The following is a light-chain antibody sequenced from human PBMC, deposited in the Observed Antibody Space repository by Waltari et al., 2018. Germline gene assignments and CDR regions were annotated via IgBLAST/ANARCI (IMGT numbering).Light chain of an antibody. V-gene: IGKV1-5*03. CDR2: EAS. CDR1: QTITRW. CDR3: QQFVGYPYT. J-gene: IGKJ2*01. Sequence: DIQLTQSPSTLSASVGDRVTITCRASQTITRWLAWYHQKPGKAPKLLIYEASNLMSGVPSRFSGTGSGTDFTLTISSLQPDDFATYYCQQFVGYPYTFGQGTKVEIK.